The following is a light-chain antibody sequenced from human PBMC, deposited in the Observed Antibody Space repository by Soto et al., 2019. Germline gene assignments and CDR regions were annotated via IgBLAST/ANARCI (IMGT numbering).Light chain of an antibody. J-gene: IGLJ7*01. CDR3: LLFYDGVAV. V-gene: IGLV7-46*01. CDR2: DTS. Sequence: QAVVTQEPSLTVSPGGTVTLTCGYRTGDVTNGRWPYWFQQRPGQVPRTLIHDTSNKHSWTPARFSGSLLGGKAALTLSGAQPEDEAAYYCLLFYDGVAVFGGGTQLTVL. CDR1: TGDVTNGRW.